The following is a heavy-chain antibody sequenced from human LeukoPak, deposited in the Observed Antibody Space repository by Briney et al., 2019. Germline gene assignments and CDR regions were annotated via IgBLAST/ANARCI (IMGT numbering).Heavy chain of an antibody. CDR1: GYTFTSYG. D-gene: IGHD3-10*01. CDR2: IIPIFGTA. CDR3: ASGEFTGSGSYYNHYYYYYYMDV. Sequence: GASVKVSCKASGYTFTSYGISWVRQAPGQGLEWMGGIIPIFGTANYAQKFQGRVTITADKSTSTAYMKLSSLRSEDTAVYYCASGEFTGSGSYYNHYYYYYYMDVWGKGTTVTVSS. J-gene: IGHJ6*03. V-gene: IGHV1-69*06.